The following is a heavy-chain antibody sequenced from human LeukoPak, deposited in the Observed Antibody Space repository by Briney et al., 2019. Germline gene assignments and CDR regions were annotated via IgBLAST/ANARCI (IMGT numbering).Heavy chain of an antibody. CDR3: ARDSYCSSTSCYRYYGMDV. Sequence: GSLRLSCAASGFTFSDYYMSWTRQAPGKGLEWVSYISSSGSTIYYADSVKGRFTISRDNAKNSLYLQMNSLRAEDTAVYYCARDSYCSSTSCYRYYGMDVWGQGTTVTVSS. CDR1: GFTFSDYY. CDR2: ISSSGSTI. D-gene: IGHD2-2*01. J-gene: IGHJ6*02. V-gene: IGHV3-11*01.